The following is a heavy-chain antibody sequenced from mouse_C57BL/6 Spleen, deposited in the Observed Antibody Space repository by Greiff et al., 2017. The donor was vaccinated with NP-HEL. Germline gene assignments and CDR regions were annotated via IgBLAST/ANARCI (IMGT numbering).Heavy chain of an antibody. V-gene: IGHV1-82*01. D-gene: IGHD2-3*01. J-gene: IGHJ2*01. Sequence: QVQLQQPGTELVQPGASVKLSCKASGYAFSSSWMNWVKQRPGKGLEWIGRIYPGDGDTNYNGKFKGKATLTADKSSSTAYMQLSSLTSEDSAVYFCARDDGYWGYWGQGTTLTVSS. CDR1: GYAFSSSW. CDR3: ARDDGYWGY. CDR2: IYPGDGDT.